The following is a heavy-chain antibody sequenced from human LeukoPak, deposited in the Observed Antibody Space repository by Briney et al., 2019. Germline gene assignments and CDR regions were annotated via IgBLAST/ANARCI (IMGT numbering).Heavy chain of an antibody. Sequence: SETLSLTCTVSGGSISSYYWSWIRQPPGKGLEWIGDIFDSGSTNYNPSLKSRVTISVDTSKKQFSLKLSSVTAADTAVYYCASPRGSGRPTAHYYFDYWGQGTLVTVSS. D-gene: IGHD3-10*01. CDR2: IFDSGST. J-gene: IGHJ4*02. V-gene: IGHV4-59*12. CDR1: GGSISSYY. CDR3: ASPRGSGRPTAHYYFDY.